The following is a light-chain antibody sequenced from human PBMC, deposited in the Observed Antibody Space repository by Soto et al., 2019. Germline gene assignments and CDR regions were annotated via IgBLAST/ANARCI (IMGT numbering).Light chain of an antibody. Sequence: AIRMTQSPSSLSASTGDRVTITCRASQGISSYLAWYQQKLGKAPKLLIYAASTLQSGVPSRFSGSGSGTDFTLTISCLQSEDFATYYCQQYYSYPTFGGGTKVEIK. CDR2: AAS. CDR3: QQYYSYPT. CDR1: QGISSY. V-gene: IGKV1-8*01. J-gene: IGKJ4*01.